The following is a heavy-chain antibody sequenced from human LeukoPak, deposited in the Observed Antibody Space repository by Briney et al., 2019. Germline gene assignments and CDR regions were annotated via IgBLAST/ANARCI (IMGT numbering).Heavy chain of an antibody. D-gene: IGHD2-8*01. CDR2: IIPIFGTA. CDR1: GGTFSSYA. J-gene: IGHJ5*02. Sequence: ASVKVSCKASGGTFSSYAISWVRQAPGQGLEWMGGIIPIFGTANYAQKFQGRVTITTDESTTTAYMELSSLRSEDTAVYYCAREGTRYCTNGVCYSWFDPWGQGALVTVSS. V-gene: IGHV1-69*05. CDR3: AREGTRYCTNGVCYSWFDP.